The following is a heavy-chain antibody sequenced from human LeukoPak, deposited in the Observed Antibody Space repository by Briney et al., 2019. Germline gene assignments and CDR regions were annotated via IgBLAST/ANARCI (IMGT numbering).Heavy chain of an antibody. J-gene: IGHJ3*02. Sequence: GASVKVSCKASGYTFTGYYMHWVRQAPGQGLEWMGWINPNSGGTNYAQKFQGRVTMTRDTSISTAYMELSRLRSDDTAVYYCARDTSSTGLRFLEWLLYPDAFDIWGQGTMVTVSS. V-gene: IGHV1-2*02. CDR3: ARDTSSTGLRFLEWLLYPDAFDI. CDR1: GYTFTGYY. CDR2: INPNSGGT. D-gene: IGHD3-3*01.